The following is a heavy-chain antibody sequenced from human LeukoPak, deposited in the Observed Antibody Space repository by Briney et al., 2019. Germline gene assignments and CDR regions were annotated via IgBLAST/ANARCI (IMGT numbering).Heavy chain of an antibody. CDR3: TTGAYDSSGYYYLDY. V-gene: IGHV3-15*01. CDR1: GFTFSNAW. CDR2: IKSKTDGGTT. D-gene: IGHD3-22*01. J-gene: IGHJ4*02. Sequence: GSLRLSCAASGFTFSNAWMSWVRQAPGKGLEWVGRIKSKTDGGTTDYAAPVKGRFTISRDDSKNTLYLQMNGLKTEDTAVYYCTTGAYDSSGYYYLDYWGQGTLVTVSS.